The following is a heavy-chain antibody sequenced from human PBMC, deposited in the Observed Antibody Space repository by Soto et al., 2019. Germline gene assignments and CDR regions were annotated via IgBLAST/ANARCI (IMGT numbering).Heavy chain of an antibody. CDR2: ITGSGGGT. Sequence: PGGSLRLSCAASGFTFSNYAMSWVRQAPGKGLEWFSAITGSGGGTYYADSVQGRFTISKDNSKNTLYLQMNSLRADDTAVYYCAKGSAAARKYYFDDSGQGTRVTVSS. CDR3: AKGSAAARKYYFDD. D-gene: IGHD6-13*01. CDR1: GFTFSNYA. V-gene: IGHV3-23*01. J-gene: IGHJ4*02.